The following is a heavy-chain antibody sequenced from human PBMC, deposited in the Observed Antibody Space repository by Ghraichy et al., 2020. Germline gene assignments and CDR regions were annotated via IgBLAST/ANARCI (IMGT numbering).Heavy chain of an antibody. D-gene: IGHD6-13*01. CDR2: IYIIGST. CDR3: AREATDSSSALVGMDV. V-gene: IGHV3-53*01. J-gene: IGHJ6*02. CDR1: GFTVSSNY. Sequence: GGSLRLSCAASGFTVSSNYMSWVRQAPGKGLEWVSVIYIIGSTYYADSVKGRFTISRDNSKNTLYLQMNSLRAEDTAVYYCAREATDSSSALVGMDVWGQGTTVTVSS.